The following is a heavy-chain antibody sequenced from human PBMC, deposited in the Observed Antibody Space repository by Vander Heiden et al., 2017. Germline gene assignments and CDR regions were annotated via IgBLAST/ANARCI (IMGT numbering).Heavy chain of an antibody. CDR1: GFTFNTYA. D-gene: IGHD1-1*01. Sequence: QVQLVESGGGVVQPGRSLSLSCAASGFTFNTYALHWVLQAPGKGLEWLAVISYDGSNEIYADSVKGRFTISRDNSKNTLYLQMNSLRPEDTAVYYCARDCGGGFGANWACNRFDPWGLGTLVTVSS. CDR3: ARDCGGGFGANWACNRFDP. CDR2: ISYDGSNE. V-gene: IGHV3-30-3*01. J-gene: IGHJ5*02.